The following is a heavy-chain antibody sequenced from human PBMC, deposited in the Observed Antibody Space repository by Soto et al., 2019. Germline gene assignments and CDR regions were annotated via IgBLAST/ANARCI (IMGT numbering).Heavy chain of an antibody. CDR2: MNPNSGNT. Sequence: QVQLVQSGAEVKKPGASVKVSCKASGYTFTSYDINWVRQATGQGLEWMGWMNPNSGNTGYAQKFKGRVTMSGITSISTAYVELSSLRSEDTAVYYFGRGHGNDFWRGSCFDHWGQGTLVTVSS. J-gene: IGHJ4*02. V-gene: IGHV1-8*01. CDR1: GYTFTSYD. CDR3: GRGHGNDFWRGSCFDH. D-gene: IGHD3-3*01.